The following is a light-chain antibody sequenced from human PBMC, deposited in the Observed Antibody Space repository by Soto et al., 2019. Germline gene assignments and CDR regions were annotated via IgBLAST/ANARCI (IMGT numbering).Light chain of an antibody. CDR1: QTISTW. CDR2: KSS. Sequence: DIQMTQSPSTLSASVGDRVIITCRASQTISTWLAWYQQKPGKAPKLLIYKSSSLQSGVPSRFSGSGSGTEFTLTISSLQPDDFATYYCHQYNSYPWTFGHGTRVEVK. J-gene: IGKJ1*01. CDR3: HQYNSYPWT. V-gene: IGKV1-5*03.